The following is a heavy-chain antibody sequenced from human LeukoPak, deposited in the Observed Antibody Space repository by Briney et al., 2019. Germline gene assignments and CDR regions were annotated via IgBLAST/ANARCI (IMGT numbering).Heavy chain of an antibody. CDR2: ISSSSSYI. D-gene: IGHD3-10*01. Sequence: GGSLRLSCAASGFTFSSYSMNWVRQAPGKGLEWVSSISSSSSYIHYADSVKGRFTISRDNAKNSLYLQMNSLRAEDTAVYYCARDATQYDELILWFGELGFDYWGQGTLVTVSS. V-gene: IGHV3-21*01. CDR1: GFTFSSYS. J-gene: IGHJ4*02. CDR3: ARDATQYDELILWFGELGFDY.